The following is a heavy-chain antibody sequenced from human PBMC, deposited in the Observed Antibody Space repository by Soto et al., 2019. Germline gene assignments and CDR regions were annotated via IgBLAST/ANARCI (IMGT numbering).Heavy chain of an antibody. D-gene: IGHD1-1*01. CDR2: ISAHNGNT. V-gene: IGHV1-18*01. CDR1: GYAFTTYG. Sequence: QVHLVQSGAEVKKPGASVKVSCQGSGYAFTTYGITWVRQAPGQGLEGMGWISAHNGNTNYAQKLQGRVTVTRDTSTSAAYMELRSVRYDDTVVYYCARGRYEDYWGQGALVTVSS. J-gene: IGHJ4*02. CDR3: ARGRYEDY.